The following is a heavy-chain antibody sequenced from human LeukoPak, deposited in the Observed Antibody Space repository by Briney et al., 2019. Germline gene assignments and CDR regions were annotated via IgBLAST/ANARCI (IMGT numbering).Heavy chain of an antibody. CDR1: GGSISSYY. D-gene: IGHD2-21*01. CDR3: ARAMGQIVTRDAFDI. V-gene: IGHV4-4*07. CDR2: IYTSGST. Sequence: SETLSLTCTVSGGSISSYYWSWIRQPAGKGLEWIGRIYTSGSTNYNPSLKSRVTMSVDTSKNQFSLKLTSVTAADTAVYYCARAMGQIVTRDAFDIWGQGAMVTVSS. J-gene: IGHJ3*02.